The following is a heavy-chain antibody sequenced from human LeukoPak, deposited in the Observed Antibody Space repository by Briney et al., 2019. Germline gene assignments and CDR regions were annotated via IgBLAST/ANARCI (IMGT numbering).Heavy chain of an antibody. CDR3: ARGQQLWSDVDY. V-gene: IGHV4-38-2*02. J-gene: IGHJ4*02. Sequence: SETLSLTCTVSGYSLSSGYDWGWIRQPPGKGLEWSGSIYYSGSTYYNASLKSQVTISVDTSKHQFSLDLSSVTAADAGVYYCARGQQLWSDVDYWGQGTLVTVSS. D-gene: IGHD5-18*01. CDR1: GYSLSSGYD. CDR2: IYYSGST.